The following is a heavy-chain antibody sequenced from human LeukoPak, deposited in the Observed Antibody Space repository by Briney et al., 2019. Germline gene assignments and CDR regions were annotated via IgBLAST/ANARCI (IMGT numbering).Heavy chain of an antibody. V-gene: IGHV3-7*01. CDR1: GFTFSSYW. D-gene: IGHD7-27*01. CDR3: ASLNWGSPEYFDY. J-gene: IGHJ4*02. CDR2: IKQDGSEK. Sequence: GGSLRLSCAASGFTFSSYWMSWVRQAPGKGLEWVANIKQDGSEKYYVDSVKGRFTISRDNAKNSLYLQMNSLRAEDTAVYYCASLNWGSPEYFDYWGQGTLVTVSS.